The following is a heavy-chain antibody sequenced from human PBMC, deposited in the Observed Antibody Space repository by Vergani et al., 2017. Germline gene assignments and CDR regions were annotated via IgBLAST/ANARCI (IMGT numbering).Heavy chain of an antibody. V-gene: IGHV4-4*07. CDR1: GGPISSYY. CDR3: ARGTRGNGMDV. D-gene: IGHD3-16*01. CDR2: NYTGGST. J-gene: IGHJ6*02. Sequence: QVQLQESGPGLVKPSETLSLTCTVPGGPISSYYWSGIRQPAGKGLEWIGSNYTGGSTNYNPSLKSRVTMSVDTSKNQFSLTLSSVPAADTAVYYLARGTRGNGMDVWGQGTTVTVSS.